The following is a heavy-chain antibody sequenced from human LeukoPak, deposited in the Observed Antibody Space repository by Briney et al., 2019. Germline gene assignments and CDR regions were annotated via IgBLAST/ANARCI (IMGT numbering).Heavy chain of an antibody. V-gene: IGHV3-23*01. CDR2: ITGDGTGT. Sequence: GGSLRLSCAASGFTFSSYAMTWVRQAPGKGLEWVSIITGDGTGTKDADSVKGRFTISRDSAKNSLYLQMNSLRAEDTAVYYCARNYGGNPHTYFDYWGQGTLVTVSS. D-gene: IGHD4-23*01. CDR1: GFTFSSYA. CDR3: ARNYGGNPHTYFDY. J-gene: IGHJ4*02.